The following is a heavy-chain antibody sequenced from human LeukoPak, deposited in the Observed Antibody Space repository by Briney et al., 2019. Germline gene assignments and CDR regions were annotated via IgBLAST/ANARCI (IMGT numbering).Heavy chain of an antibody. D-gene: IGHD2-21*02. CDR1: GFTFSSYG. J-gene: IGHJ4*02. CDR2: ISYDGSNK. Sequence: GRSLRLSCAASGFTFSSYGMHWVRQAPGKGLEWVAVISYDGSNKYYADSVKGRLTISRDNSKNTLYLQMNSLRAEDTAVYYCAKLPWGDHDLFVYWGQGTLVTVSS. CDR3: AKLPWGDHDLFVY. V-gene: IGHV3-30*18.